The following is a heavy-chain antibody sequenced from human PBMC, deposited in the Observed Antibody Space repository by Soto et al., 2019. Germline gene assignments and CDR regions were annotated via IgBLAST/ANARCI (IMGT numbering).Heavy chain of an antibody. D-gene: IGHD5-18*01. V-gene: IGHV4-31*03. CDR3: ARETIVDTAMVQWFDY. J-gene: IGHJ4*02. CDR2: IYFSWST. Sequence: SETLSLTCTVSGGSISSGGYYWSWIRQHPGKGLELIGYIYFSWSTFFNPSLKSRVTISVDTSKNQFSLKLSSVTAADTAVYYCARETIVDTAMVQWFDYWGQGTLVTVSS. CDR1: GGSISSGGYY.